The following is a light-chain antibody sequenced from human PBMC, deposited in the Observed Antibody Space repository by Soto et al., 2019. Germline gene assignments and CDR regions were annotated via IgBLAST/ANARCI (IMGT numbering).Light chain of an antibody. CDR2: HAS. J-gene: IGKJ1*01. CDR1: QSVSGW. CDR3: QQYNSYS. V-gene: IGKV1-5*01. Sequence: DIQMTQSPSTLSASVGDKVTAPCRASQSVSGWLAWYQQKPGTAPKVLIYHASNLQSGVPSRFSGSGSGTEFTLTISSLQPDDFATYYCQQYNSYSFGQGTKVDI.